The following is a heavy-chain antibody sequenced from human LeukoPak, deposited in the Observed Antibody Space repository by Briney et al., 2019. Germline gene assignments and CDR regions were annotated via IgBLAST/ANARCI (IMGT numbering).Heavy chain of an antibody. D-gene: IGHD4-17*01. CDR1: GFAFGVYG. CDR3: AKIPDYGASWYFDY. V-gene: IGHV3-23*01. J-gene: IGHJ4*02. Sequence: PGGSLRLSCAASGFAFGVYGMHWVRQAPGKGLEWVSAITGSSGDTNDADSVKGRFTISRDNSKNTLYLQMNSLSAEDTAVYYCAKIPDYGASWYFDYWGQGTLVTVSS. CDR2: ITGSSGDT.